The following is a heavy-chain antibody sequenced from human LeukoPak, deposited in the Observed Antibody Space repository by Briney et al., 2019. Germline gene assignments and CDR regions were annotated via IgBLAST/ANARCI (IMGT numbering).Heavy chain of an antibody. V-gene: IGHV4-59*01. CDR1: GGSITSYY. J-gene: IGHJ3*02. CDR3: ARDRRWFGFDI. CDR2: IFYSGST. D-gene: IGHD3-10*01. Sequence: SETLSLTCNVSGGSITSYYRSWIRQPPGTGLEWIGYIFYSGSTIYNPSLKSRVTMSVDTSKNQFSLKLSSVTAADTAVYYCARDRRWFGFDIWGQGTMVTVSS.